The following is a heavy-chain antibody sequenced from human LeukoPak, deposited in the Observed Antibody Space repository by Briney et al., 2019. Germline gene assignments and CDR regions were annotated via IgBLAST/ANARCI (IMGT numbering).Heavy chain of an antibody. Sequence: SEPLSLTCALYGRSFSGYYWRWIRQPPGKGLEWLGEINHSGCPNYNPSLKSRVTISVDQSKNQSSLKLGSVKAADTAVYYWGRGLKVWGSYSQTACFDYCGQGNLVTVSS. V-gene: IGHV4-34*01. CDR2: INHSGCP. J-gene: IGHJ4*02. CDR1: GRSFSGYY. CDR3: GRGLKVWGSYSQTACFDY. D-gene: IGHD3-16*01.